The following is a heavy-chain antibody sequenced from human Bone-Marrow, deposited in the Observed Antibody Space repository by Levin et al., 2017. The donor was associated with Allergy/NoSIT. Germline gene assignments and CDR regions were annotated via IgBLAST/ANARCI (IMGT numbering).Heavy chain of an antibody. CDR2: IYESGTT. CDR3: ARTRGVRGASYGLDV. J-gene: IGHJ6*02. CDR1: GVSISSGDYY. Sequence: SETLSLTCAVSGVSISSGDYYWGWIRQPPGKGLEWLAYIYESGTTYYKPSLKSRVTISRDTSKNHFSLQLNSVTAADTAVYYCARTRGVRGASYGLDVWGQGTTVTVSS. V-gene: IGHV4-30-4*01. D-gene: IGHD4/OR15-4a*01.